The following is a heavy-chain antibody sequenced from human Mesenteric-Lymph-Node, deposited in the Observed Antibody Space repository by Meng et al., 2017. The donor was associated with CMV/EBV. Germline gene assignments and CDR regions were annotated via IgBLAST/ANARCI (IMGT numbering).Heavy chain of an antibody. V-gene: IGHV3-15*07. Sequence: LRLSCAGSGFGFSNAWMNWVRQAPGNGLEWVGRIKSKAAGGTTDYAAPVSGRFNISRDDSKNTVYLQMNSLKTEDTAVYYCTTRDLGWGQGTLVTVSS. D-gene: IGHD2-21*02. CDR3: TTRDLG. CDR1: GFGFSNAW. CDR2: IKSKAAGGTT. J-gene: IGHJ4*02.